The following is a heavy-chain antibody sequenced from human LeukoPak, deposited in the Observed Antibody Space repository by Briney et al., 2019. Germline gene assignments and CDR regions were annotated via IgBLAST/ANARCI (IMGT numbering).Heavy chain of an antibody. CDR3: ARDVGGGPFFAY. D-gene: IGHD2-15*01. V-gene: IGHV4-59*01. CDR1: GGSISGYY. Sequence: SSETLSLTCTVSGGSISGYYWDWIRQPPGKGLEWIGYIYYCGSTDYNPSLKSRVTISVDTSKNQFSLKLSSVPAADTAVDYCARDVGGGPFFAYWGQGNLVTVSP. CDR2: IYYCGST. J-gene: IGHJ4*02.